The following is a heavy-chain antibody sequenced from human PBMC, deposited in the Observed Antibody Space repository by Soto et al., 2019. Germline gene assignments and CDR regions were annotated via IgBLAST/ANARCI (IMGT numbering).Heavy chain of an antibody. CDR1: GGSISSYY. J-gene: IGHJ6*03. CDR3: ARGDDFWSGDNNYYYMDV. V-gene: IGHV4-59*01. D-gene: IGHD3-3*01. CDR2: IYYSGST. Sequence: SETLSLTCTVSGGSISSYYWSWIRQPPGKGLEWIGYIYYSGSTNYNPSLKSRVTISVDTSKNQFSLKLSSVTAADTAVYYCARGDDFWSGDNNYYYMDVWGKGTTVTVSS.